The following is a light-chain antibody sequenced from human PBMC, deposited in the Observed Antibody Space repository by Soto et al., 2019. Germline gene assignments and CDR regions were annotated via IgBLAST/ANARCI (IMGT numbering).Light chain of an antibody. CDR3: GTWDSSFYV. J-gene: IGLJ1*01. CDR1: SSNIGNNY. V-gene: IGLV1-51*01. Sequence: QSVLTQPPSVSAAPGQKVTISCSGSSSNIGNNYVSWYQQLPGTAPKLPIYDNNKRPSGIPDRFSGSKSGTSATLGITGLQTGDEADYYCGTWDSSFYVFGTGTKVTVL. CDR2: DNN.